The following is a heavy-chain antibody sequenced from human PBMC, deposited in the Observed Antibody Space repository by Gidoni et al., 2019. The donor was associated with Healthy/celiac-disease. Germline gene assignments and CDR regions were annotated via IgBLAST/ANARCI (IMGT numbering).Heavy chain of an antibody. V-gene: IGHV3-30*03. CDR2: ISYDGSNK. D-gene: IGHD2-2*01. J-gene: IGHJ6*02. Sequence: QVQLVESGGGVVQPGRSLRPSCAAAGCTFSSYCLHWVRQAPGKGLEWVAVISYDGSNKYYADSVKGRFTISRDNSKNTLYLQMNSLRAEDTAVYYCVSAMTYYYYYGMDVWGQGTTVTVSS. CDR1: GCTFSSYC. CDR3: VSAMTYYYYYGMDV.